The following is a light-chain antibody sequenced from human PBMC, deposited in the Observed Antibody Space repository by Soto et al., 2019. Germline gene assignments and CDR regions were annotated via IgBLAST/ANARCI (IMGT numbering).Light chain of an antibody. CDR2: GAS. CDR1: QYIGTS. V-gene: IGKV1-6*02. J-gene: IGKJ1*01. CDR3: LQDIDYPWT. Sequence: IRMTQSPSSVSASLGDRVTITCRASQYIGTSLGWYQQKPGKPPKVLIYGASNLQSGVPPRFSGSGSGTDFTLAISSLQPEDSATYYCLQDIDYPWTFGQGTKVDIK.